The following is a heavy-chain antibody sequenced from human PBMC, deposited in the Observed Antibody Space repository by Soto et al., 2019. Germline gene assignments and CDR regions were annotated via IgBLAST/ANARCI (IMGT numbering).Heavy chain of an antibody. D-gene: IGHD4-4*01. Sequence: PGGSLRLSCATSGFSFSNYAMSWVRQAPGKGLEWVAGITSTGYTYYVESLKGRFTISRDNSKNTVSLQMNSLRAEDTAVYYCAKDLIDYSISYSDYWGQGTLVTVSS. J-gene: IGHJ4*02. V-gene: IGHV3-23*01. CDR3: AKDLIDYSISYSDY. CDR2: ITSTGYT. CDR1: GFSFSNYA.